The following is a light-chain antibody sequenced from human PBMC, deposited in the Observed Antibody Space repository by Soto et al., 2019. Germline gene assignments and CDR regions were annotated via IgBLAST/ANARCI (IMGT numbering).Light chain of an antibody. Sequence: DIHMTQSPSTLSASVVDRVTITCLASQSISSWLAWYQQKPGKAPKLLIYAASSLQSGVPSRFSGSGSGTEFTLTISSLQSEDFAEYHCQQYNNWPQTFGQGTKVDIK. CDR3: QQYNNWPQT. J-gene: IGKJ1*01. V-gene: IGKV1-5*01. CDR1: QSISSW. CDR2: AAS.